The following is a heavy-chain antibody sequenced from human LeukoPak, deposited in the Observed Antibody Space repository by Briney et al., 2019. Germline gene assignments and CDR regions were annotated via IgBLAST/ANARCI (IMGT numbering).Heavy chain of an antibody. CDR3: ARDSGTTGEVKFDP. J-gene: IGHJ5*02. CDR2: ISDNGAT. Sequence: SETLSLTCTVSGGSISGFYWSWLRQPPGKGLEWIGYISDNGATTYNPSLKSRVILSLDTSNNHFSLKLISVTAADTAVYYCARDSGTTGEVKFDPWGQGMLVTVSS. CDR1: GGSISGFY. V-gene: IGHV4-59*12. D-gene: IGHD3-10*01.